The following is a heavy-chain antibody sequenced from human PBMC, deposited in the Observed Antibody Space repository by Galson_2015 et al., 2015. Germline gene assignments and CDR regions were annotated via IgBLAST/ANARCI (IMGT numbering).Heavy chain of an antibody. D-gene: IGHD4-17*01. CDR3: ARLPSTASEDY. Sequence: TLSLTCTVSGGSIGSGSYYWSWIRQPAGKGLEWIGRIYTSGSTNYNPSLKSRVTISVDTSKNQFSLKLSSVTAADTAVYYCARLPSTASEDYWGQGTLVPVSS. J-gene: IGHJ4*02. CDR1: GGSIGSGSYY. V-gene: IGHV4-61*02. CDR2: IYTSGST.